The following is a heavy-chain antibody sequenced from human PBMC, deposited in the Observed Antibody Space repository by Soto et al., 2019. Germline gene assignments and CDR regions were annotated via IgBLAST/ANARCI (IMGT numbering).Heavy chain of an antibody. J-gene: IGHJ5*02. Sequence: SETLSLTCAVSGGSISSGFWCWSWMRQPPRQGLECIGYIYNTGNTYYIPSLITRVTISVDRSQTLFSLKLTSATAADTAVYYCARGSDGVWNCFDPWGQGTQVTVSS. D-gene: IGHD2-21*02. CDR2: IYNTGNT. V-gene: IGHV4-30-2*01. CDR1: GGSISSGFWC. CDR3: ARGSDGVWNCFDP.